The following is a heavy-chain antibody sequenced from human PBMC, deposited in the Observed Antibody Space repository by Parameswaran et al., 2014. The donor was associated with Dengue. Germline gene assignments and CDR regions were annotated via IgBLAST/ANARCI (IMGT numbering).Heavy chain of an antibody. CDR3: ARDRDHLNYFDA. V-gene: IGHV4-4*07. Sequence: RWIRQPPGKGLEWMGRLYTAGSTNYNYNPSLKSRVTMSVDTSKNQFSLKLSSVTAADTAVYYCARDRDHLNYFDAWGQGTLVTVSS. J-gene: IGHJ5*02. CDR2: LYTAGST. D-gene: IGHD1-14*01.